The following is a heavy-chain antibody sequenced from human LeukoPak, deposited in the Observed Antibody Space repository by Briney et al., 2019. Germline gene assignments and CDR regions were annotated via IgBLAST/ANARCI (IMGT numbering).Heavy chain of an antibody. V-gene: IGHV1-8*01. CDR2: MSPNSDNR. CDR3: AAIMVVTAGVAFNI. J-gene: IGHJ3*02. D-gene: IGHD2-21*02. CDR1: GYTFTSYD. Sequence: ASVKVSCKASGYTFTSYDINWVRQATGQGLEWMGWMSPNSDNRGYEQNFQGRVTMTMDTSISAAYMELSSLRSEDTAVYYCAAIMVVTAGVAFNIWGQGTMVTVSS.